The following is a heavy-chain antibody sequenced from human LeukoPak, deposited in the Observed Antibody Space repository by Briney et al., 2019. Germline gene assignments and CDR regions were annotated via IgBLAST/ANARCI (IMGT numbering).Heavy chain of an antibody. CDR3: ARDFYGDDGHHPFDY. CDR1: GGSIGNYY. CDR2: IYASGST. Sequence: SETLSLTCSVSGGSIGNYYWNWLRQPAGKGLEWIGRIYASGSTNYNPSLKSRVTISMDKSKNHFSLNLKSVTAAGTAFYYCARDFYGDDGHHPFDYWGQGIQVTVSS. J-gene: IGHJ4*02. V-gene: IGHV4-4*07. D-gene: IGHD2/OR15-2a*01.